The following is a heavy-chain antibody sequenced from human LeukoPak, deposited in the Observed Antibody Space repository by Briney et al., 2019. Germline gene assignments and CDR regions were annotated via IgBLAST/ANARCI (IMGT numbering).Heavy chain of an antibody. CDR2: IKQDGSEK. CDR1: EFTFSNYW. D-gene: IGHD5-18*01. V-gene: IGHV3-7*01. Sequence: PGGSLRLSCAASEFTFSNYWMNWVRQAPGKGLQWVASIKQDGSEKSYVDSVKGRFTISRDNAKNSLYLQMNSLRAEDTAVYYCARAALGYFDYWGQGTLVTVSS. CDR3: ARAALGYFDY. J-gene: IGHJ4*02.